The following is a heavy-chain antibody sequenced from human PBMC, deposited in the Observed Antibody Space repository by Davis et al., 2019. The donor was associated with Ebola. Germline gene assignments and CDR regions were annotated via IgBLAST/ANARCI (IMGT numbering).Heavy chain of an antibody. CDR3: ARGGYVWGSYRYDPFDY. CDR2: ISAYNGNT. D-gene: IGHD3-16*02. V-gene: IGHV1-18*04. Sequence: AASVKVSCKASGYTFTSYYMHWVRQAPGQGLEWMGWISAYNGNTNYAQKLQGRVTMTTDTSTSTAYMELRSLRSDDTAVYYCARGGYVWGSYRYDPFDYWGQGTLVTVSS. CDR1: GYTFTSYY. J-gene: IGHJ4*02.